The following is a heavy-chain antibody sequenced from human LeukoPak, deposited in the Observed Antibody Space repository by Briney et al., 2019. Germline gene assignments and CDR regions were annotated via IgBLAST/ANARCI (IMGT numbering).Heavy chain of an antibody. CDR2: IYYSGST. V-gene: IGHV4-31*03. J-gene: IGHJ5*02. CDR3: ARTYGDYRGWFDP. D-gene: IGHD4-17*01. Sequence: LSLTCTVSGGSISSGGYYWSWIRQHPGKGLEWIGYIYYSGSTYYNPSLKSRVTISVDTSKTQFSLKLSSVTAADTAVYYCARTYGDYRGWFDPWGQGTLVTVSS. CDR1: GGSISSGGYY.